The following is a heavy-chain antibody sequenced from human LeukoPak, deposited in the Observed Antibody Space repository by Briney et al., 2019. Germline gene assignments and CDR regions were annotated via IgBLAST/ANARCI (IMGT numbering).Heavy chain of an antibody. CDR2: ISWNSGSI. J-gene: IGHJ4*02. D-gene: IGHD6-6*01. CDR3: AKDIHSNSQGTFDY. CDR1: GFTFDDYA. Sequence: PGRSLRLSCAASGFTFDDYAMHWVRQAPGKGLEWVSGISWNSGSIGYADSVKGRFTISRDNAKNSLYLQMNSLRAEDTALYYCAKDIHSNSQGTFDYRGQGTLVTVSS. V-gene: IGHV3-9*01.